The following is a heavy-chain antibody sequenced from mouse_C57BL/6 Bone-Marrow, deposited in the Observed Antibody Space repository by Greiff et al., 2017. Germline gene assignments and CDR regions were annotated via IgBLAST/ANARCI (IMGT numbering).Heavy chain of an antibody. CDR1: GYTFTGYW. J-gene: IGHJ4*01. CDR2: ILPGSGST. D-gene: IGHD1-1*01. Sequence: VQLQQSGAELMKPGASVKLSCKATGYTFTGYWIEWVKQRPGNGLEWTGEILPGSGSTNYYEKFKGKATFTAVTSSNTAYMRLSRLTTEDSAIYYCARPNYCSSSYYAMDYWGQGTSVTVSS. CDR3: ARPNYCSSSYYAMDY. V-gene: IGHV1-9*01.